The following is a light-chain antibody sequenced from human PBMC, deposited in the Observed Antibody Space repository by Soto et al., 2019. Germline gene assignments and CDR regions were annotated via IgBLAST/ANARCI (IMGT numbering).Light chain of an antibody. Sequence: EIVMTQSPVTLSVSPGESATLSCRASQSVSTNLAWYQQKPGQGPRLLIYSASTGATGIPARFSASGSGTEFTLTISTLQSEDFAVYYCQQYHNWPLTFGGGTKVEI. J-gene: IGKJ4*01. CDR2: SAS. V-gene: IGKV3-15*01. CDR1: QSVSTN. CDR3: QQYHNWPLT.